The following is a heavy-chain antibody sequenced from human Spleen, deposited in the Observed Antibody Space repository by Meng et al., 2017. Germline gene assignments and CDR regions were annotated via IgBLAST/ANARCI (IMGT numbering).Heavy chain of an antibody. Sequence: ASVKVSCKASGYTFTGYYMDWVRQAPGQGLEWMGWINPNSGGTNYAQKFQGRVTMTRDTSMSTAYMELSSLRSEDTAVYYCASRWNSHYYYYYGMDVWGQGTTVTVSS. J-gene: IGHJ6*02. CDR3: ASRWNSHYYYYYGMDV. CDR2: INPNSGGT. CDR1: GYTFTGYY. V-gene: IGHV1-2*02. D-gene: IGHD1-1*01.